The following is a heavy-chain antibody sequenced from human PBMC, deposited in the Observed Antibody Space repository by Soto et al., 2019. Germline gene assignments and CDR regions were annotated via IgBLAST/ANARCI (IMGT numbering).Heavy chain of an antibody. V-gene: IGHV4-31*03. J-gene: IGHJ5*02. Sequence: QVQLQESGPGLVKPSQTLSLTCTVSGGSISSGGYYWSWIRQHPGKGLEWIGYIYYSGSTYYNPSLKSRVTISVDTSKNQFSLKPSSVTAADTAVYYCARDSRQLTQGWFDPWGQGTLVTVSS. D-gene: IGHD6-13*01. CDR3: ARDSRQLTQGWFDP. CDR1: GGSISSGGYY. CDR2: IYYSGST.